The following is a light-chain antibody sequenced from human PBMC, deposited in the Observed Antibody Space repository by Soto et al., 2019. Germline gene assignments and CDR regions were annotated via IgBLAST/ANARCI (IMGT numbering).Light chain of an antibody. J-gene: IGKJ5*01. Sequence: EIVLTHSPATLSLSPEDRATLACRASQSVRTFLAWYQQKPGQAPRLLIYDASNRATGVPARFSGSGSGTDFTLTISSLEPEDFAVYFCQQRSNWPPITFGQGTRLEIK. CDR3: QQRSNWPPIT. CDR2: DAS. V-gene: IGKV3-11*01. CDR1: QSVRTF.